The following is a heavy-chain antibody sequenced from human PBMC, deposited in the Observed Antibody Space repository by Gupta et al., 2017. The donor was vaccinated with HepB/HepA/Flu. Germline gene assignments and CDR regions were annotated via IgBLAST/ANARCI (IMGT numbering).Heavy chain of an antibody. CDR1: GYTLTELS. CDR3: AIRGVPYRRHYDYVWGSYRYPAIFDY. Sequence: QVQLVQSGAEVKKPGASVKVSCKVSGYTLTELSMHWVRQAPGKGLEWMGGFDPEDGETIYAQKFQGRVTMTEDTSTDTAYMELSSLRSEDTAVYYCAIRGVPYRRHYDYVWGSYRYPAIFDYWGQGTLVTVSS. D-gene: IGHD3-16*02. V-gene: IGHV1-24*01. CDR2: FDPEDGET. J-gene: IGHJ4*02.